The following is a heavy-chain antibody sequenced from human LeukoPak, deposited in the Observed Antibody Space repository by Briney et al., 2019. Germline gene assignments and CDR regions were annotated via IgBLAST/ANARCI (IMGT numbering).Heavy chain of an antibody. CDR2: ISGSGGST. J-gene: IGHJ4*02. Sequence: GGSLRLSCAASGFTFSSYAINCVRQAPGKGLEWVSVISGSGGSTYYADSVKGRFTISRDNSKNTLYLQMNSLRAEDTAVYYCAGEDIGVAGFDYWGQGTLVTVSS. CDR3: AGEDIGVAGFDY. V-gene: IGHV3-23*01. D-gene: IGHD6-19*01. CDR1: GFTFSSYA.